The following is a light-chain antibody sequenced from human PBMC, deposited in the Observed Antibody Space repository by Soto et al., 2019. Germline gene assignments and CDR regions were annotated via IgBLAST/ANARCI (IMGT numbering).Light chain of an antibody. V-gene: IGKV3-20*01. CDR1: QSVSSSF. Sequence: EMVLTQSPGTLSSSPGERATLSCRASQSVSSSFLAWYQQKPGQAPRLLIYGASSRATGIPDRFSGSGSGTDFTLTISRLEPEDFAVYYCQQYGSSPPWTFGQGTKVEIK. CDR3: QQYGSSPPWT. CDR2: GAS. J-gene: IGKJ1*01.